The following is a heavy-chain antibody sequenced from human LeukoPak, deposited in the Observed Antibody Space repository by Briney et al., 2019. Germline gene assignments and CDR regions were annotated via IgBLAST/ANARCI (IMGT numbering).Heavy chain of an antibody. V-gene: IGHV3-7*01. Sequence: GGSLRLSCAASGFTFSMYWMSWVRQAPGKGPEWVANIKVDGSEIYYVDSVKGRFTISRDNAKNSLYLQMNSLRAEDTAVYYCAREVLGRNGFDYWGQGTLVTVSS. D-gene: IGHD1-1*01. CDR2: IKVDGSEI. J-gene: IGHJ4*02. CDR1: GFTFSMYW. CDR3: AREVLGRNGFDY.